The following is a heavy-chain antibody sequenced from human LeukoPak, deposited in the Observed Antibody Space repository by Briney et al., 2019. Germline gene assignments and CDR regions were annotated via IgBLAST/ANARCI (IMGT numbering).Heavy chain of an antibody. CDR3: AREKGWFGELFYYYGMDV. CDR1: GGSISSSSYY. J-gene: IGHJ6*02. D-gene: IGHD3-10*01. V-gene: IGHV4-39*07. CDR2: IYYSGST. Sequence: SETLSLTCTVSGGSISSSSYYWGWIRQPPGKGLEWIGSIYYSGSTYYNPSLKSRVTISVDTSKNQFSLKLSSVTAADTAVYYCAREKGWFGELFYYYGMDVWGQGTTVTVSS.